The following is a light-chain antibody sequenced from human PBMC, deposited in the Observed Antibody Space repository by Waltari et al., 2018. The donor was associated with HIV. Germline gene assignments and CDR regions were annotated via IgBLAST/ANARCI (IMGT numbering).Light chain of an antibody. CDR3: GTWDSSLNAGV. CDR2: DND. CDR1: TSNLGNDF. J-gene: IGLJ3*02. Sequence: SMLTQPPSVSAAPGQKVPIPCPRRTSNLGNDFVSWYQHLPGAAPKLVIYDNDNRPSGIPDRFSGSKSGASATLVITELQTGDEGDYYCGTWDSSLNAGVFGGGTKLTVL. V-gene: IGLV1-51*01.